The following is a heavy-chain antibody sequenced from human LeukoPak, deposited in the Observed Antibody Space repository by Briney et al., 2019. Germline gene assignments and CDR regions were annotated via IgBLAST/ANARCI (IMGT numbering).Heavy chain of an antibody. Sequence: PETLSLTCAVYGGSFSGYYWSWIRQPPGKGLEWTGEINHSGSTNYNPSLKSRVTISVDTSKNQFSLKLSSVTAADTAVYYCARRGATTIDYWGQGTLVTVSS. CDR2: INHSGST. J-gene: IGHJ4*02. CDR3: ARRGATTIDY. D-gene: IGHD1-26*01. CDR1: GGSFSGYY. V-gene: IGHV4-34*01.